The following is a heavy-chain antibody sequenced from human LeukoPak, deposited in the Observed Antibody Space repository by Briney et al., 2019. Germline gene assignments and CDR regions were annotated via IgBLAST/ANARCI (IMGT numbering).Heavy chain of an antibody. D-gene: IGHD1-26*01. CDR3: AKIVGATGHFDY. Sequence: GGSLRLSCAASGFTFSSYAMSWVRKAPGKGLEWVSAISGSGGSTYYADSVKGRFTISRDNSKNTLYLQMNSLRAEDTAVYYCAKIVGATGHFDYWGQGTLVTVSS. J-gene: IGHJ4*02. CDR1: GFTFSSYA. CDR2: ISGSGGST. V-gene: IGHV3-23*01.